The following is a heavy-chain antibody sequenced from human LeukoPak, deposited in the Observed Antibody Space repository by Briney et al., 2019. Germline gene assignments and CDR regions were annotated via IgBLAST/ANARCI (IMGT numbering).Heavy chain of an antibody. CDR3: ARNLLLWFGESSSDCFDP. V-gene: IGHV1-8*01. CDR2: MNPNGGNT. J-gene: IGHJ5*02. Sequence: ASVKVSCKASGYTFTSYDINWVRQATGQGLEWMGWMNPNGGNTGYAQKFQGRVTMTRNTSISTAYMELSSLRSEDTAVYYCARNLLLWFGESSSDCFDPWGQGTLVTVSS. D-gene: IGHD3-10*01. CDR1: GYTFTSYD.